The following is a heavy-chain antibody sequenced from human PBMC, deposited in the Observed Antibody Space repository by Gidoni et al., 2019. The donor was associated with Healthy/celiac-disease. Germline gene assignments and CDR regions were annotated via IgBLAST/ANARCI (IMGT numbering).Heavy chain of an antibody. CDR1: GGSISSSSYY. Sequence: QLQLQESGPGLVKPSETLSLTCTVSGGSISSSSYYWGWIRQPPGKGLEWIGSIYYSGSTYYNPSLKSRVTISVDTSKNQFSLKLSSVTAADTAVYYCARIPINWNSEYYFDYWGQGTLVTVSS. V-gene: IGHV4-39*01. J-gene: IGHJ4*02. D-gene: IGHD1-7*01. CDR2: IYYSGST. CDR3: ARIPINWNSEYYFDY.